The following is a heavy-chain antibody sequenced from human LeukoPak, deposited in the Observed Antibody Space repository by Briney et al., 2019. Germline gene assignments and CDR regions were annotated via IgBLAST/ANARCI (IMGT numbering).Heavy chain of an antibody. J-gene: IGHJ3*01. V-gene: IGHV3-23*01. CDR3: AKGNSMVRGNDWLDP. CDR1: GFTFSSYA. CDR2: ISGSGGST. Sequence: GGSLRLSCAASGFTFSSYAMSWVRQAPGKGLEWVSAISGSGGSTYYADSVKGRFTISRDNSKNTLYLQMNSLRAEDTAVYYCAKGNSMVRGNDWLDPWGQGTMVTVSS. D-gene: IGHD3-10*01.